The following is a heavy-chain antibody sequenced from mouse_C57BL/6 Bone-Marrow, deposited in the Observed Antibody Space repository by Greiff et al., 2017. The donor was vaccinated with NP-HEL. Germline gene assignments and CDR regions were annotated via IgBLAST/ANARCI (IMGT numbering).Heavy chain of an antibody. D-gene: IGHD1-1*01. CDR1: GYTFTDYY. J-gene: IGHJ2*01. Sequence: EVQLQQSGPELVKPGASVKISCKASGYTFTDYYMNWVKQSHGKSLEWIGDINPNNGGTSYNQKFKGKATLTVDKSSSTAYMELRSLTSEDSAVYYCARRGSRYFDYWGQGTTLTVSS. V-gene: IGHV1-26*01. CDR3: ARRGSRYFDY. CDR2: INPNNGGT.